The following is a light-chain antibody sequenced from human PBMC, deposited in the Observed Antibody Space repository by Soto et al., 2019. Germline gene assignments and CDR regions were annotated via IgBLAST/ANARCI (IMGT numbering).Light chain of an antibody. CDR2: NSY. J-gene: IGKJ5*01. Sequence: EIVLTQSPATLSLSPGERVSLSCGASQWFSGRNLAWYQQKPGQSPRLLIYNSYIRASGVTDRFRGSGSGTDFTLTITRLEPEDFAVYYCQQYGTWITFGQGTRLETK. CDR3: QQYGTWIT. V-gene: IGKV3D-20*01. CDR1: QWFSGRN.